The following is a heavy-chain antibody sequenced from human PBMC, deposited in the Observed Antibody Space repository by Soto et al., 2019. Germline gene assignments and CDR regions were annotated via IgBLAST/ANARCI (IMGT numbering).Heavy chain of an antibody. CDR2: IYYIGSS. CDR3: TRTHYSDRSGTDY. D-gene: IGHD3-22*01. J-gene: IGHJ4*02. V-gene: IGHV4-30-4*01. CDR1: GGSIRSGDSY. Sequence: SETLSLTCTVSGGSIRSGDSYWSWIRHPPGKGLEWIGYIYYIGSSYYNPSLKSRVTISLDTSKNQFSLNLSSVTAADTAVYYCTRTHYSDRSGTDYWGQGTLVTV.